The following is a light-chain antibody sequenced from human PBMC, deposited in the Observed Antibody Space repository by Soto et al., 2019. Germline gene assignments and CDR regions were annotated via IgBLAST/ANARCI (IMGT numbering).Light chain of an antibody. CDR2: GAS. J-gene: IGKJ1*01. CDR3: QQYNNWPPWT. V-gene: IGKV3-15*01. Sequence: EIVMTQSPATLSVSPGERATLSCRASQSVSSNLAWYQQKPGQAPRPLIYGASTRATGIPARFSGSGSGTEFTPTISSLQSEDFAVYYCQQYNNWPPWTFGQGTKVEIK. CDR1: QSVSSN.